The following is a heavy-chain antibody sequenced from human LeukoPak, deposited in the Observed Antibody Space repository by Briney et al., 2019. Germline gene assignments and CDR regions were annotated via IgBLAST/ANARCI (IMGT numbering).Heavy chain of an antibody. CDR2: IYYSGST. D-gene: IGHD2-2*01. CDR3: LGYCSSTSCSEHFQH. V-gene: IGHV4-39*01. J-gene: IGHJ1*01. CDR1: GGSISRSSYY. Sequence: PSGTLSLTCVVSGGSISRSSYYWGWIRQPPGKGLEWIGSIYYSGSTYYNPSLKSRVTISVDTSKNQFSLKLSSVTAADTAVYYCLGYCSSTSCSEHFQHWGQGTLVTVSS.